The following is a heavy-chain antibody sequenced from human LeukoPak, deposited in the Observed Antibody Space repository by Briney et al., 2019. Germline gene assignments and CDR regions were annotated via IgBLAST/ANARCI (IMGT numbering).Heavy chain of an antibody. D-gene: IGHD2/OR15-2a*01. J-gene: IGHJ6*02. CDR3: ARHTPENRRNGMDV. CDR2: IWYDGSNK. V-gene: IGHV3-33*01. CDR1: GFTFSSYG. Sequence: PGGSLRLSCAASGFTFSSYGMHWVRQAPGKGLEWVAVIWYDGSNKYYADSVKGRFTISRDNSKNTLYLQMNSLRAEDTAVYYCARHTPENRRNGMDVWGQGTTVTVSS.